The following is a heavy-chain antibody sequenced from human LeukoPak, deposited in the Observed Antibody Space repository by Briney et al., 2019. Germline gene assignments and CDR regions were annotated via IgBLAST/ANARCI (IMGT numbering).Heavy chain of an antibody. CDR1: GFTFSSYA. V-gene: IGHV3-23*01. J-gene: IGHJ4*02. Sequence: GGSLRLSCAASGFTFSSYAMSWVRQAPGKGLEWVSAISGSGGSTYYADSVKGRFTISRDNSKNTLYLQMNSLRAEDTAVYYCAKKYYYDSSGYTPLDYWGQGTLVTVSS. CDR2: ISGSGGST. D-gene: IGHD3-22*01. CDR3: AKKYYYDSSGYTPLDY.